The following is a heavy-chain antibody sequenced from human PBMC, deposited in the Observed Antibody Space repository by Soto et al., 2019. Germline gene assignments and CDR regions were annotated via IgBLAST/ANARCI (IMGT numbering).Heavy chain of an antibody. CDR3: TREVAGMSDF. J-gene: IGHJ4*02. CDR1: GGSISSSGHY. D-gene: IGHD6-19*01. Sequence: SETLSLTCTVSGGSISSSGHYWGWVRQPPGKGLEWIGSIYYSGSTYYKPSLKSRPTISVDTSKNQFSLKLSSVTAADTAVYYCTREVAGMSDFWGPGTLVTVSS. CDR2: IYYSGST. V-gene: IGHV4-39*02.